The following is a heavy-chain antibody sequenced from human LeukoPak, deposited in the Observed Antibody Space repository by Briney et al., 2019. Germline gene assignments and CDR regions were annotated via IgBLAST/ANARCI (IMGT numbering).Heavy chain of an antibody. D-gene: IGHD1-26*01. CDR1: GFTFINAW. CDR3: TTDGVGVEGATYDN. J-gene: IGHJ4*02. Sequence: NSGGSLRLSCAASGFTFINAWMAWVRQAPGKGLEWVGRIKAKAHGGTIEYAAPVKGRFTISRDDSKNTLYLQMSSLKTEDTAVYYCTTDGVGVEGATYDNWGQGTLVSVSS. CDR2: IKAKAHGGTI. V-gene: IGHV3-15*01.